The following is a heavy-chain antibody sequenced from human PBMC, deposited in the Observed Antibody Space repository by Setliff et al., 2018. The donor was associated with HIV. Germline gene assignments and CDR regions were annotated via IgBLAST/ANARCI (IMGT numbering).Heavy chain of an antibody. D-gene: IGHD3-3*01. V-gene: IGHV4-4*07. CDR3: ARGNNDLESFDY. CDR2: IYASGKT. CDR1: GGSLNTYY. J-gene: IGHJ4*02. Sequence: PSETLSLTCNVSGGSLNTYYWSWIRQSGGKGLEWIGRIYASGKTTFNPSLKSRVRMSVDTSKNQFSLKLTSVTASDTAVYYCARGNNDLESFDYWGQGALVTVSS.